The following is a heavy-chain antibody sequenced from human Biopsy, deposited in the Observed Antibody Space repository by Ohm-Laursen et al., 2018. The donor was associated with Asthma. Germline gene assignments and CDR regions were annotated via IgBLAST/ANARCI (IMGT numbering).Heavy chain of an antibody. J-gene: IGHJ4*02. Sequence: SDTLSLTCTVSGGSMCSSSYYWGWIRQPPGKGLEWMGSISYTGSAYHDPSLKSRVTISVDTSKNHFSLKLSSVTAADTAVYYCARHWDWGSFFDYWGQGTPVTVSS. CDR2: ISYTGSA. CDR3: ARHWDWGSFFDY. D-gene: IGHD7-27*01. V-gene: IGHV4-39*01. CDR1: GGSMCSSSYY.